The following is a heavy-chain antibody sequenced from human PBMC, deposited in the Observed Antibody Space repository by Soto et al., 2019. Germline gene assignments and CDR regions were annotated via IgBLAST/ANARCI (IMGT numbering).Heavy chain of an antibody. CDR2: IIPIFDST. D-gene: IGHD6-13*01. J-gene: IGHJ6*02. CDR1: GYTFSNFA. V-gene: IGHV1-69*13. CDR3: AEGGKVAADYYGMDV. Sequence: GASVKVSCKASGYTFSNFAISWVRQAPGQGLEWMGRIIPIFDSTNYAQEFQGRVTITADESTNTAYMELNSLRSEDTAIYYCAEGGKVAADYYGMDVWGQGTTVTVSS.